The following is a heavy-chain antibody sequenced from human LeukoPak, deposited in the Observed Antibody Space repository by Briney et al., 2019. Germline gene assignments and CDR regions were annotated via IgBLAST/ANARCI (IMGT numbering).Heavy chain of an antibody. CDR2: IHSSGST. CDR1: GGSISSYY. D-gene: IGHD4-17*01. V-gene: IGHV4-59*01. CDR3: ARDDGDYEFIG. J-gene: IGHJ4*02. Sequence: SETLSLTCTVSGGSISSYYWSWIRQPPGKGLEWMGYIHSSGSTKSNPSLKSRITISVDTSKNQFSLKLTSVTAAETAVYYCARDDGDYEFIGWGQGSLV.